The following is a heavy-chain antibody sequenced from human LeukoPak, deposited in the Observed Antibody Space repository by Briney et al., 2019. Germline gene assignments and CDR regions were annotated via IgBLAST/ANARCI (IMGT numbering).Heavy chain of an antibody. CDR2: ISGSGGST. D-gene: IGHD6-13*01. J-gene: IGHJ6*02. V-gene: IGHV3-23*01. Sequence: GGSLRLSCAASGFTFSSYAMSWVRQAPGKGLEWVSAISGSGGSTYYADSVKGRFTISRDNSKNTLYLQMNSLRAEDTAVYYCAKGGAAAAGIFGASDGMDVWGQGTTVTVSS. CDR1: GFTFSSYA. CDR3: AKGGAAAAGIFGASDGMDV.